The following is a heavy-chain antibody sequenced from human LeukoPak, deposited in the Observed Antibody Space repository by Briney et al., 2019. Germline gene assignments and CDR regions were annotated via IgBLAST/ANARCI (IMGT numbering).Heavy chain of an antibody. CDR3: ARGRGYGMDV. CDR1: GGSISSGDYY. V-gene: IGHV4-30-4*01. J-gene: IGHJ6*02. CDR2: ILYSGST. Sequence: SETLSLTCTVSGGSISSGDYYWSWVRQPPGKGLEWIGYILYSGSTYYNPSLKSRVTISVDTSKNQLSLKLSSVTAADTAVYYCARGRGYGMDVWGQGTTVTVSS.